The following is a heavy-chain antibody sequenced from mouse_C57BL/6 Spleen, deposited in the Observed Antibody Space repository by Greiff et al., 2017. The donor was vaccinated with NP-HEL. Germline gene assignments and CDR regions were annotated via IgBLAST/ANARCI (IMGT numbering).Heavy chain of an antibody. V-gene: IGHV3-6*01. D-gene: IGHD2-14*01. J-gene: IGHJ2*01. CDR1: GYSITSGYY. CDR3: ARDRFLAFDY. Sequence: ESGPGLVKPSQSLSLTCSVTGYSITSGYYWNWIRQFPGNKLEWMGYISYDGSNNYNPSLKNRISITRDTSKNQFFLKLNSVTTEDTATYYCARDRFLAFDYWGQGTTLTVSS. CDR2: ISYDGSN.